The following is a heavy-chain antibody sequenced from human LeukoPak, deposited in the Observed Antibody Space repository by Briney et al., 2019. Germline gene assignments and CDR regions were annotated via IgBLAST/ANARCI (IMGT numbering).Heavy chain of an antibody. CDR3: ARDRRYGGKSGWFDP. Sequence: TPSETLSLTCTVSGGSISSGSYYWSWIRQPAGKGLEWIGRIYTSGSTNYNPSLKSRVTISVDTSKNQFSLKLSSVTAADTAVYYCARDRRYGGKSGWFDPWGQGTLVTVSS. CDR2: IYTSGST. CDR1: GGSISSGSYY. V-gene: IGHV4-61*02. D-gene: IGHD4-23*01. J-gene: IGHJ5*02.